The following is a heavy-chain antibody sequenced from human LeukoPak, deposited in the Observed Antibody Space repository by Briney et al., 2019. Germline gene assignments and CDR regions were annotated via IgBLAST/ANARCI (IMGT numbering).Heavy chain of an antibody. V-gene: IGHV4-34*01. D-gene: IGHD4-23*01. CDR1: GGSFSGPY. J-gene: IGHJ4*02. CDR3: ARVGDYGANSAMVMTP. Sequence: PSETLSLTCAVYGGSFSGPYWSWIRQPPGKGLEWIGEINHTGRTYYNPSLKSRVTISVDTSKSQFSLKLTSVTAADTAVYYCARVGDYGANSAMVMTPWGQGTLVTVSS. CDR2: INHTGRT.